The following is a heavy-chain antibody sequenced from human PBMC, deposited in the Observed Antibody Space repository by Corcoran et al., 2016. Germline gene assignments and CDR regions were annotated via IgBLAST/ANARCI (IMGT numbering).Heavy chain of an antibody. D-gene: IGHD3-10*01. Sequence: QVQLVQSGAEVKKPGSSVKVSCKASGGTFSSYAISWVRQAPGQGLEWMGGIIPIFGTANYAQKFQGRVTITADKSTSTAYMELRSLRSEDTSVYYCARAGWVRGVIMGWFDPWGQGTLVTVSS. V-gene: IGHV1-69*06. CDR1: GGTFSSYA. J-gene: IGHJ5*02. CDR2: IIPIFGTA. CDR3: ARAGWVRGVIMGWFDP.